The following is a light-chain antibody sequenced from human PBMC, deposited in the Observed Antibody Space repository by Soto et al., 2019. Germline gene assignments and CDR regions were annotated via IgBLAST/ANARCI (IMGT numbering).Light chain of an antibody. J-gene: IGKJ1*01. CDR3: QQRSNWPT. CDR1: QSVTTS. V-gene: IGKV3-11*01. Sequence: EIVLTQSPDTLSLSPGERATLSCRASQSVTTSLAWYQQKTGQPPRLLISGASRRATGIPDRFSGSGSETDFTLTISSLEPEDFAVYYCQQRSNWPTFGQGTKVDIK. CDR2: GAS.